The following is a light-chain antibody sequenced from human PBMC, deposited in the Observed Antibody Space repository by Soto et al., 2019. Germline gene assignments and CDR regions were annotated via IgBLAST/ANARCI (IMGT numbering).Light chain of an antibody. CDR1: SSNIGSNY. CDR2: YNN. V-gene: IGLV1-44*01. CDR3: AAWDDSLNGVV. Sequence: QSVLTQPPSASGTPGQRVTISCSGRSSNIGSNYVYWYQQLPGTAPKLLIYYNNQRPSGVPDRFSGSKSGTSASLAISGLQSEDEADYYCAAWDDSLNGVVFGGGTKVTVL. J-gene: IGLJ2*01.